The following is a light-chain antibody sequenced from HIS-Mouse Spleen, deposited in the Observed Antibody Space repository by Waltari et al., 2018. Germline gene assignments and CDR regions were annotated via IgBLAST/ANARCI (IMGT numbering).Light chain of an antibody. V-gene: IGLV2-14*01. CDR1: SSDVGGYNY. CDR2: EVS. J-gene: IGLJ2*01. Sequence: QSALTQPASVSGSPGQSITISCTGTSSDVGGYNYVPWYQQHPGKAPKPMIYEVSNRPYGVSNRFSGSKSGNTASLTISELQAEDEADYYCSSYTSSSPYVVFGGGTKLTVL. CDR3: SSYTSSSPYVV.